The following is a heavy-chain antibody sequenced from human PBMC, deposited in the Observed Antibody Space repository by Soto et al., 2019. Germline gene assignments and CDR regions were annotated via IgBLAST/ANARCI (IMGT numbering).Heavy chain of an antibody. J-gene: IGHJ4*02. Sequence: KPSETLSLTCAVYGGSFSGYYWSWIRQPPGKGLEWIGEINHSGSTNYNPSLKSRVTISVDTSKNQFSLKLSSVTAADTAVYYCARTIRRIAVAGYFDYWGQGTRVTVS. CDR2: INHSGST. CDR1: GGSFSGYY. CDR3: ARTIRRIAVAGYFDY. V-gene: IGHV4-34*01. D-gene: IGHD6-19*01.